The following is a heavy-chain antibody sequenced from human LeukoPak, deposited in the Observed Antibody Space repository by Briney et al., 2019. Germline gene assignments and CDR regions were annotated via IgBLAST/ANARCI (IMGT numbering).Heavy chain of an antibody. CDR3: AKSFSMIVPDY. D-gene: IGHD3-22*01. J-gene: IGHJ4*02. Sequence: GRCLRLSCAASRFTFSSYGMHWVGQAPGKGLAGVAVISYDGNNKYYADSVKGRFTISRDNSKNTLYLQMNSLRAEDTAVYYCAKSFSMIVPDYWGQGTLVTVSS. CDR2: ISYDGNNK. V-gene: IGHV3-30*18. CDR1: RFTFSSYG.